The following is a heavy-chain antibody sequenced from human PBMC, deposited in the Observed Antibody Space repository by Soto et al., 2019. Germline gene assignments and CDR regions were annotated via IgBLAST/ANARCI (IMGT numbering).Heavy chain of an antibody. CDR2: IIPIFGTA. D-gene: IGHD2-2*01. J-gene: IGHJ5*02. V-gene: IGHV1-69*13. Sequence: SVKVSCKASGGTFSSYAISWVRQAPGQGLEWMGGIIPIFGTANYAQKFQGRVTITADESTSTAYMELSSLRSEDTAAYYCAVEWGADYQQNGHRWFDPWGQGTLVTVSS. CDR3: AVEWGADYQQNGHRWFDP. CDR1: GGTFSSYA.